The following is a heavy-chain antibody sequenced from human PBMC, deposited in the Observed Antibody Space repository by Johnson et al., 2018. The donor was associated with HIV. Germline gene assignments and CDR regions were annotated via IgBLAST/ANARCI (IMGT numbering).Heavy chain of an antibody. CDR2: ISSNGGST. V-gene: IGHV3-64*01. CDR1: GFTFSSYA. Sequence: VQVVESGGGLVQPGGSLRLSCAASGFTFSSYAMSWVRQAPGKGLEWVSAISSNGGSTYYANSVKGRFTISRDNSKNTLYLQMGSLRAEDMAVYYCARVGSYSRRGAFDIWGQGTLVTVSS. J-gene: IGHJ3*02. D-gene: IGHD1-26*01. CDR3: ARVGSYSRRGAFDI.